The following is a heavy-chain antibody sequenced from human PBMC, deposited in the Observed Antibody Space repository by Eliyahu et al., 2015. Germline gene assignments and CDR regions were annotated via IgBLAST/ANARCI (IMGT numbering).Heavy chain of an antibody. J-gene: IGHJ3*02. Sequence: QVQLVESGGGVVQPGGSLXLSCAASGFSFSYYGLYWVRQAPGKGPEWVAVISYDGTNEYYADSVKGRFAISRDNSNNTLSLQMNSLRDEDTAVYYCAKGSRLISGSHFGDIWGQGTLVTVSS. CDR2: ISYDGTNE. CDR1: GFSFSYYG. V-gene: IGHV3-30*18. CDR3: AKGSRLISGSHFGDI. D-gene: IGHD1-26*01.